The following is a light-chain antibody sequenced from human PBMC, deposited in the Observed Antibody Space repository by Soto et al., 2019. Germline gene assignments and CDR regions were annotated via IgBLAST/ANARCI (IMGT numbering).Light chain of an antibody. CDR3: TQYTSSGTGG. CDR2: EVS. Sequence: QSALTQPASVSGSPGQSITISCTGTSSDVGGYNYVSWYQQHPGKAPKLMIYEVSNRPSGVSNRFSGSKSGNTASLTISGLRAEEEADYYCTQYTSSGTGGFGGGPKLTVL. V-gene: IGLV2-14*01. CDR1: SSDVGGYNY. J-gene: IGLJ3*02.